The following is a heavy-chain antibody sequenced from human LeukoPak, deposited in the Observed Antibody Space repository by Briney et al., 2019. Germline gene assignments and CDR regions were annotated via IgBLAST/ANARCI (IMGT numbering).Heavy chain of an antibody. J-gene: IGHJ4*02. CDR1: GGSITSYF. Sequence: SETLSLTSTVSGGSITSYFWSWIRQPAGKGLEWIGRIYTSGSTNYNPSLKSRVTMSVDKSKNQFSLKLISVTAADTAVYYCARDLGYCSGDSCYHYFDYWGQGTLVSVSS. V-gene: IGHV4-4*07. D-gene: IGHD2-15*01. CDR3: ARDLGYCSGDSCYHYFDY. CDR2: IYTSGST.